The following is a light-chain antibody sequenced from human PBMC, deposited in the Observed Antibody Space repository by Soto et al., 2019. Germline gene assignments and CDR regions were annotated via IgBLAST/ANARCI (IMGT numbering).Light chain of an antibody. CDR3: ASWDDSLNGPV. J-gene: IGLJ1*01. CDR2: EVT. CDR1: GSDVGFYSY. Sequence: QSALTQPPSASGSPGQSVTISCTGSGSDVGFYSYVSWYQQHPGKVPKLLIYEVTKRPSGVPDRFSGSKSGNTASLTVSGLQAEDEADYYCASWDDSLNGPVFGTGTKLTVL. V-gene: IGLV2-8*01.